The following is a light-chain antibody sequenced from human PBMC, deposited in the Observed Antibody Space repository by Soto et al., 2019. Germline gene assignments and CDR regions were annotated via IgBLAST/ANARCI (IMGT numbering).Light chain of an antibody. V-gene: IGLV1-44*01. CDR1: PSNIGENT. CDR2: SDD. CDR3: AVWDDNLNGWF. Sequence: QSVLTQPPSASGTPGQRVTISCSGSPSNIGENTVTWYQQLPGTAPKVLIYSDDQRPSGVPDRFSGSKSGTSASLAISGLQSEDEANYYCAVWDDNLNGWFFGGGTKLTVL. J-gene: IGLJ2*01.